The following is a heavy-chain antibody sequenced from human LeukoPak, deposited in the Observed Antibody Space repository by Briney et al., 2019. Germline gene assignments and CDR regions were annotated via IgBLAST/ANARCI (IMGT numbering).Heavy chain of an antibody. J-gene: IGHJ4*02. D-gene: IGHD2-2*01. Sequence: GGSLRLSCAASGFTFSSYAMSWVRQAPGKGLEWVSSISGSGYSTYYPKSVKGRFSISRDNSKNTLYLEVNSLRAEDTAVYYCAKDYIGYDEDFDYWGQGTLVTVSS. CDR2: ISGSGYST. CDR1: GFTFSSYA. V-gene: IGHV3-23*01. CDR3: AKDYIGYDEDFDY.